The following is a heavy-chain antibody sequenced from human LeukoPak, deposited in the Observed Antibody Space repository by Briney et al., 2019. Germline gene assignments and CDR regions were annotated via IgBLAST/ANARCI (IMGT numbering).Heavy chain of an antibody. CDR1: GGTFSSYA. CDR2: IIPIFGTA. J-gene: IGHJ5*02. Sequence: SVKVSCKASGGTFSSYAISWVRQAPGQGLEWMGGIIPIFGTANYAQKFQGRVTITADKSTSTAYMELSSLRSEDTAVYYCAREITFGGVIVSFGKHNWFDPWGQGTLVTVSS. V-gene: IGHV1-69*06. CDR3: AREITFGGVIVSFGKHNWFDP. D-gene: IGHD3-16*02.